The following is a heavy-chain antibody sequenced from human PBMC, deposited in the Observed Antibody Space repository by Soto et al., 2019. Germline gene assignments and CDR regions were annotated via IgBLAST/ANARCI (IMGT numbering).Heavy chain of an antibody. D-gene: IGHD2-21*02. Sequence: EVQLLESGGGLVQPGGSLRLCCAASGFTFSGYAMSWVRHAPGKGLEWVSGIGSSADSTYYADSVKGRFTISRDRSKNTLYLQMNSLRADDTAVYYCARDRDVHVEVTAILGYWGQGTLVTVSS. J-gene: IGHJ4*02. CDR2: IGSSADST. CDR3: ARDRDVHVEVTAILGY. V-gene: IGHV3-23*01. CDR1: GFTFSGYA.